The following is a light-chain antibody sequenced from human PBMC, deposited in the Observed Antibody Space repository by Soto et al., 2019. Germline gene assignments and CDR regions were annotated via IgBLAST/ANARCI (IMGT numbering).Light chain of an antibody. V-gene: IGKV3-20*01. CDR2: GAS. CDR3: QQYGSSPGT. CDR1: QSVSSSY. Sequence: EIVLTQSPGTLSLSPGERATLSCRASQSVSSSYLAWYQQTPGQAPRLLISGASSRATGIPARFSGSGAGTYFTLTISSLEPEDFAVYYCQQYGSSPGTFGQGTKVEIK. J-gene: IGKJ1*01.